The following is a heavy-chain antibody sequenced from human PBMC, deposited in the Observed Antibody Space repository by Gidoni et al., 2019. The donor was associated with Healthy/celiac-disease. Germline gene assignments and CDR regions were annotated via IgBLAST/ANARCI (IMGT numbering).Heavy chain of an antibody. V-gene: IGHV3-7*01. Sequence: EVQLVASGGGLVQPGGSLRPPCAPSGFPLSSHCMSWVRQAPGKGLEWVANIKQDGSEKYYVDSVKGRFTISRDNAKNSLYLQMNSLRAEDTAVYYCARHRDFTIFGVVIIGYFDYWGQGTLVTVSS. CDR2: IKQDGSEK. CDR3: ARHRDFTIFGVVIIGYFDY. CDR1: GFPLSSHC. D-gene: IGHD3-3*01. J-gene: IGHJ4*02.